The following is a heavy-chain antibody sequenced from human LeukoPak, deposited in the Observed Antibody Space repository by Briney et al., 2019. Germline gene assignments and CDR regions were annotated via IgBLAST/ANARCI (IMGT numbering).Heavy chain of an antibody. CDR3: ARGGSGGTPVPYYSDY. V-gene: IGHV3-21*01. CDR2: ISASTKFI. CDR1: GFTFAAYT. Sequence: PGGSLRLSCAASGFTFAAYTMTWVRQAPRKGLEWVSSISASTKFIFYADSVKGRFTISRDNAGNSLYLQMNSLRAEDTALYYCARGGSGGTPVPYYSDYWGQGTLVTVSS. D-gene: IGHD2-15*01. J-gene: IGHJ4*02.